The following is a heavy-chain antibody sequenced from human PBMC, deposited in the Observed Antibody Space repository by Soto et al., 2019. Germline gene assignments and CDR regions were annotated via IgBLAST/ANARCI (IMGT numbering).Heavy chain of an antibody. Sequence: QWHLQESGPGLLKPSQTLSLACTVSGGSFSSGGYYWSWIRQLPGKGLEWIGYIYYSGSTYYNPSLKSRFTIALDTSQNQFSVTLSSVTAADTAVYYCARATSFSGHHGYWGQGTLVTVS. V-gene: IGHV4-31*03. J-gene: IGHJ4*02. CDR3: ARATSFSGHHGY. CDR2: IYYSGST. CDR1: GGSFSSGGYY. D-gene: IGHD2-8*02.